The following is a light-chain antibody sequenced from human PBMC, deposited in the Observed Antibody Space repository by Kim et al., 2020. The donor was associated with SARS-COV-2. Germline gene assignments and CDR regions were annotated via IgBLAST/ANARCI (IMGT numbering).Light chain of an antibody. V-gene: IGLV3-1*01. CDR2: QDS. CDR3: QAWDSRV. J-gene: IGLJ2*01. Sequence: SYELTQPPSVSVSPGQTASITCSGDKLGDKYACWYQQKPGQSPVLVIYQDSKRPSGIPERFSGSNSGNTATLTIGGTQAMDEADYYCQAWDSRVFGGGTKLTVL. CDR1: KLGDKY.